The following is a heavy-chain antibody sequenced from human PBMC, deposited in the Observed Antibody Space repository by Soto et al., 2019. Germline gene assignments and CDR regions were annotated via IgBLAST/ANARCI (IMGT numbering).Heavy chain of an antibody. J-gene: IGHJ6*02. CDR3: GREGGFQEGPPVYCYYGMDD. CDR2: IYYSGSI. D-gene: IGHD3-16*01. V-gene: IGHV4-59*01. Sequence: SDPLSLTCTVSGASISSNYWSWIRQPPGKGLEWSGYIYYSGSINYNPSLKSRVTISVDTSKNQFSLKLSSVTAADTAVYYCGREGGFQEGPPVYCYYGMDDWGQGTTVTVSS. CDR1: GASISSNY.